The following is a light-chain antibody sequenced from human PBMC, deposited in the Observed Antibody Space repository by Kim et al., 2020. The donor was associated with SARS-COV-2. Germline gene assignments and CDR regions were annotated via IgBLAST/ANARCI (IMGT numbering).Light chain of an antibody. CDR2: QAS. CDR1: QSVNTW. J-gene: IGKJ2*01. Sequence: DIQITQSPSALSASVGDRVTITCRASQSVNTWLAWYRQRPGKAPELLISQASVLQSGVSSKFSGSGSGTEFTLTIDSLQPDDCATYYCQQYNFYRFTFGQGTKLEI. CDR3: QQYNFYRFT. V-gene: IGKV1-5*03.